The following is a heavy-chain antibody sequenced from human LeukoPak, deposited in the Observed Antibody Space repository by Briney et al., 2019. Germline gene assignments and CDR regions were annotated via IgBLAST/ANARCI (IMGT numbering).Heavy chain of an antibody. CDR1: GFTFSSYA. V-gene: IGHV3-30*02. CDR3: AKDPTGTPYG. D-gene: IGHD1-1*01. CDR2: IRYDGSNK. J-gene: IGHJ4*02. Sequence: GGSLRLSCAASGFTFSSYAMSWVRQAPGKGLEWVAFIRYDGSNKYYADSVKGRFTISRDNSKNTLYLQMNSLRAEDTAVYYCAKDPTGTPYGWGQGTLVTVSS.